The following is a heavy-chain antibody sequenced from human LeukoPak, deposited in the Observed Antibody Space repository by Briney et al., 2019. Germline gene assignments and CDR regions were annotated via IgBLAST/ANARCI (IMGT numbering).Heavy chain of an antibody. D-gene: IGHD3-22*01. Sequence: PGRSLRLSCVASGFIFSDYAVHWLRRAPGKGLEWVAVISDDGNNEYYADSVKGRFTISRDNYKDTLYLQMNSLRPEDTAVYYGAKGDRSFVVDYWGQGTLVTVSS. CDR2: ISDDGNNE. V-gene: IGHV3-30-3*01. CDR1: GFIFSDYA. J-gene: IGHJ4*02. CDR3: AKGDRSFVVDY.